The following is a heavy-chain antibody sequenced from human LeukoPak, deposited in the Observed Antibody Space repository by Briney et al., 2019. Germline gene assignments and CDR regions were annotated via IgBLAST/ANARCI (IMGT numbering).Heavy chain of an antibody. CDR2: IYYSGST. J-gene: IGHJ6*03. V-gene: IGHV4-59*01. CDR1: GGSISSYY. D-gene: IGHD3-3*01. Sequence: SETLSLTCTVSGGSISSYYWSWIRQPPGKGLEWIGYIYYSGSTNYNPSLKSRVTISVDTSKNQFSLKLSSVTAADTAVYYCARDRRVVIDDYYYYYMDVWGKGTTVTVSS. CDR3: ARDRRVVIDDYYYYYMDV.